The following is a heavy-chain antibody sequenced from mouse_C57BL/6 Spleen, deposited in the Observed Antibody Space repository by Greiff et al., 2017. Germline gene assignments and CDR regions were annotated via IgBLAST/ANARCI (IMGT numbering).Heavy chain of an antibody. CDR2: IYPSDSET. CDR3: ARGGWYYYGSSYDFDY. Sequence: QVQLQQPGAELVRPGSSVKLSCKASGYTFTSYWMDWVKQRPGQGLEWIGNIYPSDSETYYNQKFKDKATLTVDKSSSTAYMQLSSLTSEDSAVYYCARGGWYYYGSSYDFDYWGQGTTLTVSS. D-gene: IGHD1-1*01. J-gene: IGHJ2*01. CDR1: GYTFTSYW. V-gene: IGHV1-61*01.